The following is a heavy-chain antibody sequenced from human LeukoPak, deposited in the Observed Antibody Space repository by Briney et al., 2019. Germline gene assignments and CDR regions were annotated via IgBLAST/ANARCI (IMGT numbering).Heavy chain of an antibody. J-gene: IGHJ6*02. D-gene: IGHD3-10*01. Sequence: PSETLSLTCAVYGGSFSGYYWSWIRQPPGKGLEWIGEINHSGSTNYNPSLKSRVTISVDTSKNQFSLKLSSVTAADTAVYYCARDRGRTGRQYYYYYYGMDVWGQGTTVTVSS. CDR3: ARDRGRTGRQYYYYYYGMDV. V-gene: IGHV4-34*01. CDR2: INHSGST. CDR1: GGSFSGYY.